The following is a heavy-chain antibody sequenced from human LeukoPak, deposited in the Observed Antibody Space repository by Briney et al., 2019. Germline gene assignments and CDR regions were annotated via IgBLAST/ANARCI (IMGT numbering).Heavy chain of an antibody. Sequence: SETLSLTCTVSGGSTSSYYWSWIWQPPGKGLEWIGYIYYSGSTNYNPSLKSRVTISVDTSKNQVSLKLSSVTAADTAVFYCAGSSWGYAFDIWGQGTMVTVSS. J-gene: IGHJ3*02. CDR1: GGSTSSYY. V-gene: IGHV4-59*01. CDR2: IYYSGST. CDR3: AGSSWGYAFDI. D-gene: IGHD3-16*01.